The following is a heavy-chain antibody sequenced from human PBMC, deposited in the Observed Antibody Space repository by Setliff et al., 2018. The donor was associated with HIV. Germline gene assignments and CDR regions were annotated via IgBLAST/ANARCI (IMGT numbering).Heavy chain of an antibody. Sequence: GSLRLSCAASGFSVSSNYMSWVRQAPGKGLEWVSAISGSGGSTYYADSVKGRFTISRDNSKNTLYLQMNSLRAEDTALYYCARYCSGGSCYSDDAFDIWGQGTMVTVSS. D-gene: IGHD2-15*01. J-gene: IGHJ3*02. CDR1: GFSVSSNY. CDR3: ARYCSGGSCYSDDAFDI. V-gene: IGHV3-23*01. CDR2: ISGSGGST.